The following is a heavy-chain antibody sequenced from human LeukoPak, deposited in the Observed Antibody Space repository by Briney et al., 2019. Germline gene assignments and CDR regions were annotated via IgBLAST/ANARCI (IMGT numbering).Heavy chain of an antibody. CDR2: INRDGSST. CDR1: GFTFSSYW. D-gene: IGHD6-19*01. Sequence: GGSLRLSCAASGFTFSSYWMHWVRQAPGKGLVWVSRINRDGSSTRYADSVKGRFTISRDNAKNTLYLQMNSLRAEDTAVYYCAREDSSGTYSWGQGILVTVSS. V-gene: IGHV3-74*01. CDR3: AREDSSGTYS. J-gene: IGHJ4*02.